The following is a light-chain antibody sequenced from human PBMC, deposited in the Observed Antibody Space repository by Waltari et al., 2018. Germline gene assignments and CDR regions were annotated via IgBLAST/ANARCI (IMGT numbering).Light chain of an antibody. CDR1: SSDVGGDNY. V-gene: IGLV2-11*01. CDR3: CSYAGSYTWV. CDR2: DVS. J-gene: IGLJ3*02. Sequence: QSALTQPRAVSGSPVQSVTISCTGTSSDVGGDNYVSWYQQHPGKAPKLMIYDVSKRPSGVPDRFSGSKSGNTASLTISGLQAEDEADYYCCSYAGSYTWVFGGGTKLTVL.